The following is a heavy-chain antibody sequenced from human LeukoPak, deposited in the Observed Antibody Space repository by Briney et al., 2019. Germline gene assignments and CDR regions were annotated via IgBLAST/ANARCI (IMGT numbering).Heavy chain of an antibody. CDR2: IWYDGSNK. Sequence: PGGSLRLSCAASGFTFSSYGMHWVRQAPGKGLEWVAVIWYDGSNKYYADSVKGRFTISRDNSKNTPYLQMNSLRAEDTAVYYCAKGLGYSYGSNFDYWGQGTLVTVSS. CDR1: GFTFSSYG. D-gene: IGHD5-18*01. J-gene: IGHJ4*02. CDR3: AKGLGYSYGSNFDY. V-gene: IGHV3-33*06.